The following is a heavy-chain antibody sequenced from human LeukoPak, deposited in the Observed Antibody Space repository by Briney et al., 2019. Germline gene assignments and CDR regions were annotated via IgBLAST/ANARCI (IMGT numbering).Heavy chain of an antibody. V-gene: IGHV4-61*01. CDR1: GGSVSSNCY. J-gene: IGHJ2*01. CDR2: IYSSGGT. CDR3: ARIDADTSVHWSFDL. D-gene: IGHD5-18*01. Sequence: PSETLSLTCTVSGGSVSSNCYWTWIRQSPGRGLEWIGYIYSSGGTKYSPSFKSRVTISQDESKRQFSLKLSSVTATDTAVYYCARIDADTSVHWSFDLWGRGTRVTVSS.